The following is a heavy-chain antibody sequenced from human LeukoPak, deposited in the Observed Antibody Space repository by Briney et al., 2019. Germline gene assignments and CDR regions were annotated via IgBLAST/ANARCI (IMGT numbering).Heavy chain of an antibody. Sequence: PSETLSLTCAVYGGSFSGYYWSWIRQPPGKGLEWIGEINHSGSTNYNPSLKSRATISADTSKNQFSLKLTSVTAADTAIYYCARRNDFDIWGQGTMVTVSS. J-gene: IGHJ3*02. CDR1: GGSFSGYY. CDR3: ARRNDFDI. CDR2: INHSGST. V-gene: IGHV4-34*01.